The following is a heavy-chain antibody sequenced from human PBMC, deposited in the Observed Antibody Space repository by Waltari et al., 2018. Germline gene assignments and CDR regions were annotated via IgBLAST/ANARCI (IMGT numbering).Heavy chain of an antibody. CDR3: ARDLGATEYYDGLDV. Sequence: EVQLVESGGALIQPGRSLKLSCAASGFKFDDFAMHWVRQVPGKGLEWVSGITWNSGAIDYADSVKGRFTISRDNAKKYLYLQMNSLRAEDTAVYYCARDLGATEYYDGLDVWGQGTTVTVSS. V-gene: IGHV3-9*01. CDR2: ITWNSGAI. J-gene: IGHJ6*02. CDR1: GFKFDDFA. D-gene: IGHD1-26*01.